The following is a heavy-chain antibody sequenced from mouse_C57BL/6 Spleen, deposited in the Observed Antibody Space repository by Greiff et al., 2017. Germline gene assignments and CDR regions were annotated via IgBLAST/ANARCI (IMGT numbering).Heavy chain of an antibody. Sequence: EVMLVESGGGLVQPGGSLSLSCAASGFTFTDYYMSWVRQPPGKALEWLGFIRNKANGYTTEYSASVKGRFTISRDNSQSILYLQMNALRAEDSTTYDCARYDRLYAMDYWGQGTSVTVSS. V-gene: IGHV7-3*01. J-gene: IGHJ4*01. CDR3: ARYDRLYAMDY. CDR2: IRNKANGYTT. CDR1: GFTFTDYY.